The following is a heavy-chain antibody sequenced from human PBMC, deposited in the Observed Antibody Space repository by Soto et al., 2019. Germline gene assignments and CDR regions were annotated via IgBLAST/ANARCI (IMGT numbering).Heavy chain of an antibody. CDR3: AAPRDEYGSGVSWFTYGMDI. J-gene: IGHJ6*02. D-gene: IGHD3-10*01. CDR1: GFTFSDFA. V-gene: IGHV3-23*01. Sequence: GGSLRLSRLASGFTFSDFAMTWVRHVPGRGLEWVASLDGAGGSTYYAESVRGRFSISRDNSQNTLFLQMKRLTVDDTAIYYCAAPRDEYGSGVSWFTYGMDIWGQGTTVTVSS. CDR2: LDGAGGST.